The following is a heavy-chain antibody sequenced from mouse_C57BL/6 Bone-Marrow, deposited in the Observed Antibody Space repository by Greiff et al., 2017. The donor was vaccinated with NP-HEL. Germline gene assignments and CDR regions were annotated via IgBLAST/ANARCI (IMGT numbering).Heavy chain of an antibody. Sequence: VQLQQSGAELVRPGASVKLSCTASGFNIKDDYMHWVKQRPEQGLEWIGWIDPENGDTEYASKFQGKATITADPSSNTAYLQLSSLTSEDTAVYYCTLYYGNYAGAMDYWGQGTSVTVSS. CDR1: GFNIKDDY. D-gene: IGHD2-1*01. V-gene: IGHV14-4*01. J-gene: IGHJ4*01. CDR3: TLYYGNYAGAMDY. CDR2: IDPENGDT.